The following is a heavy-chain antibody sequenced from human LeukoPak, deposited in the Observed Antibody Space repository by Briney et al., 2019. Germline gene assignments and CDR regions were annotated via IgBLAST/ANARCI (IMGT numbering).Heavy chain of an antibody. CDR2: IIPILGIA. CDR3: ARDLRVEYSYGYKQGNWFDP. Sequence: GASVKVSCKACGGTFSSYAISWLRQAPGQGLEWMGRIIPILGIANYAQKFQGRVTITADKSTSTAYMELSSLRSEDTAVYYCARDLRVEYSYGYKQGNWFDPWGQGTLVTVSS. D-gene: IGHD5-18*01. V-gene: IGHV1-69*04. CDR1: GGTFSSYA. J-gene: IGHJ5*02.